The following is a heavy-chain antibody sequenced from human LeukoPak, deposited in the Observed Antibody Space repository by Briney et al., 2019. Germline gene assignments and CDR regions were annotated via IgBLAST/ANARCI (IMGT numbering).Heavy chain of an antibody. CDR2: IIPICGTE. CDR3: AGTYYYDSSGQDAFDI. J-gene: IGHJ3*02. CDR1: GGTFSSYA. V-gene: IGHV1-69*13. Sequence: ASVKVSCKASGGTFSSYAISWVRQAPGQGLEWMGGIIPICGTENYAQKFQGRVTIIADESTSTAYMELSSLRSEDTAVYYCAGTYYYDSSGQDAFDIWGQGTMVTVSS. D-gene: IGHD3-22*01.